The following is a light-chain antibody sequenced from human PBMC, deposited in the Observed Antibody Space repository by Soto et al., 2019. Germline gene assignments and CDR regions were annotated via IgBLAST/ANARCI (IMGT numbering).Light chain of an antibody. CDR1: QSISVW. V-gene: IGKV1-5*03. Sequence: DIQMTQSPSTLSPSLGDRVTITCRASQSISVWLAWYQQKPGKAPKLLIYKASSLESGVPSRLSGSGSGTEFTLTIGSLQPDNFATFYCQQYNIYSWTFGQGTRV. J-gene: IGKJ1*01. CDR3: QQYNIYSWT. CDR2: KAS.